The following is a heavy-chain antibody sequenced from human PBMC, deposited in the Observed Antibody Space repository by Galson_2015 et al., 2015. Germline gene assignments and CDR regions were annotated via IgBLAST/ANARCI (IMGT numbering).Heavy chain of an antibody. V-gene: IGHV3-66*01. D-gene: IGHD6-6*01. Sequence: SLRLSCAASGFTVSSNYMTWVRQAPGKGLEWVLVIYSGGSTYYADSVKGRFIISRDNSKNTLYLQMNSLRAEDTAVYYCARGQYSSSWYFDLWCRGTLVTVSS. CDR1: GFTVSSNY. J-gene: IGHJ2*01. CDR2: IYSGGST. CDR3: ARGQYSSSWYFDL.